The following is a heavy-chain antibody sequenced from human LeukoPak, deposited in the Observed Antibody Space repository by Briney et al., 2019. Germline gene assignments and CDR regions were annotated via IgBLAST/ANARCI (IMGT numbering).Heavy chain of an antibody. V-gene: IGHV3-7*01. Sequence: GGSLRLSCAASGFTFSSYWMSWVRQAPGKGLEWVANIKQDGSEKYYVDSVKGRFTISRDNAKNSLYLQMNSLRAEDTAVYYCARGSPNYYDSSELFDYWGQGTLVTVSS. D-gene: IGHD3-22*01. CDR1: GFTFSSYW. J-gene: IGHJ4*02. CDR2: IKQDGSEK. CDR3: ARGSPNYYDSSELFDY.